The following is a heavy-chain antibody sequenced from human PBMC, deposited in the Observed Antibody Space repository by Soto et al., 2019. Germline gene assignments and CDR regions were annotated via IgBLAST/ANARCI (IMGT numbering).Heavy chain of an antibody. CDR3: ARGTPPGGSSWYGWYGSFDY. D-gene: IGHD6-13*01. J-gene: IGHJ4*02. V-gene: IGHV1-46*01. CDR2: INPSGGST. CDR1: GYTFTSYY. Sequence: ASVKVSCKASGYTFTSYYMHWVRQAPGQGLEWMGIINPSGGSTSYAQKFQGRVTMTRDTSTSTVYMELSSLRSEDTAVYYCARGTPPGGSSWYGWYGSFDYWGQGTLVTVSS.